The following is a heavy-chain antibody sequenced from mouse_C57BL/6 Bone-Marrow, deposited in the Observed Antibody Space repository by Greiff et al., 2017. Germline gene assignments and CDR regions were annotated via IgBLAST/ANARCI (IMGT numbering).Heavy chain of an antibody. Sequence: EVKVVESGGDLVKPGGSLKLSCAASGFTFSSYGMSWVRQTPDKRLEWVATISSGGSYTYYPDSVKGRFTISRDNAKNTLYLQMSSLKSEDTAMYYCARHKTMVRGFAYWGQGTLVTVSA. V-gene: IGHV5-6*01. CDR3: ARHKTMVRGFAY. J-gene: IGHJ3*01. D-gene: IGHD2-2*01. CDR1: GFTFSSYG. CDR2: ISSGGSYT.